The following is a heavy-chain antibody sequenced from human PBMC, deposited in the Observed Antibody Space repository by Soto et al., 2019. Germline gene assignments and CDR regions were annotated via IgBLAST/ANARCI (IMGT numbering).Heavy chain of an antibody. CDR1: GYTFTSYY. V-gene: IGHV1-46*01. Sequence: ASVKVSCKASGYTFTSYYMHWVRQAPGQGLEWMGIINPSGGSTSYAQKFQGRVTMTRDTSTSTVYMELSSLRSEDTAVYDCAKTRYSSGCLDDWGQGTLVTVSS. CDR3: AKTRYSSGCLDD. D-gene: IGHD6-19*01. J-gene: IGHJ4*02. CDR2: INPSGGST.